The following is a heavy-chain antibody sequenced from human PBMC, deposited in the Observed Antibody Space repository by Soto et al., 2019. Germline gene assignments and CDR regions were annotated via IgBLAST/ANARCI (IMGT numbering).Heavy chain of an antibody. D-gene: IGHD2-2*01. V-gene: IGHV4-39*07. CDR1: GGSISSSSYY. Sequence: SETLSLTCTVSGGSISSSSYYWGWIRQPPGKGLEWIGYIYYSGTTYYNPSLKSRVTISVDRSKSQFSLKLSSVTAADTAVYYCASSGVVVVPAAPYYYYYGMDVWGQGTTVTVSS. CDR3: ASSGVVVVPAAPYYYYYGMDV. J-gene: IGHJ6*02. CDR2: IYYSGTT.